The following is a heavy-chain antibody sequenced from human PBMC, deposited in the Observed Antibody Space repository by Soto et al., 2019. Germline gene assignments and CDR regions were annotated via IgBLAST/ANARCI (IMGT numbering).Heavy chain of an antibody. Sequence: GVLRLSCAASGFTFSSYSMNWVRQAPGKGLEWVSSISSSSSYIYYADSLKGRFTISRDNVKNSLYLQMNSLRAEDTAVYYCASQSSEWLLFASWGQGTLVTAPQ. J-gene: IGHJ4*02. D-gene: IGHD5-12*01. CDR1: GFTFSSYS. V-gene: IGHV3-21*01. CDR2: ISSSSSYI. CDR3: ASQSSEWLLFAS.